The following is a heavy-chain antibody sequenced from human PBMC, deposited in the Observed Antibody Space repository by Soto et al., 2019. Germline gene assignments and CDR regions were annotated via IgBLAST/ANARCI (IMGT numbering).Heavy chain of an antibody. D-gene: IGHD3-3*01. CDR2: IYHSGST. CDR3: ARERLRDFWSGYSYNWFDP. J-gene: IGHJ5*02. Sequence: SETLSLTCAVSGGSISTSNWWSWVRQPPGKGLEWIGEIYHSGSTNYNPSLKSRVTISVDKTKNQFSLKLSSVTAADTAVYYCARERLRDFWSGYSYNWFDPWGQGTLVTVSS. V-gene: IGHV4-4*02. CDR1: GGSISTSNW.